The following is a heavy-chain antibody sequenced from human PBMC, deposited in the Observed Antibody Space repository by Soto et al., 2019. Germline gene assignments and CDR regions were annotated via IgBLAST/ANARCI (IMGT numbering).Heavy chain of an antibody. Sequence: GGSLRLSCAASGFTFSSYGMHWVRQAPGKGLEWVAVIWYDGSNKYYADSVKGRFTISRDNSKNTLYLQMNSLRAEDTAVYYCARGGCSSTSCYFGDYMDVWGKGTTVTVSS. J-gene: IGHJ6*03. D-gene: IGHD2-2*01. CDR1: GFTFSSYG. CDR3: ARGGCSSTSCYFGDYMDV. CDR2: IWYDGSNK. V-gene: IGHV3-33*01.